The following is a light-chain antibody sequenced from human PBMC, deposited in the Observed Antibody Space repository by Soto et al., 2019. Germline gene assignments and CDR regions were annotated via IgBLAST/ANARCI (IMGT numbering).Light chain of an antibody. CDR1: QSVSSN. J-gene: IGKJ5*01. Sequence: ELVMTQSPATLSVSPGERATVFCRASQSVSSNLAWYPQKPGQAPRLLLYGASTRATGIAPLFRGSGSGTDFTLTISSVEPEGFAVYICQQGRNWPPPVGQGTRLE. CDR3: QQGRNWPPP. V-gene: IGKV3D-15*01. CDR2: GAS.